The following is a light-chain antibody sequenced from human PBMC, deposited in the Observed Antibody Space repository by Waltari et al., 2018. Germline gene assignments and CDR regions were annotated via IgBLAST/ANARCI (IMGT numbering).Light chain of an antibody. CDR2: KVS. CDR1: QSLLHVNGNTF. Sequence: DVMMTQSPLSLPITPGQPASMTCRSSQSLLHVNGNTFLSWFLQKPGQPHRRLIYKVSNRDSTVPDRFSRSGAGTDFTLKISRVCAQDVGVYCCMQCTQFPFTFGPGTKLDIK. V-gene: IGKV2-30*02. CDR3: MQCTQFPFT. J-gene: IGKJ3*01.